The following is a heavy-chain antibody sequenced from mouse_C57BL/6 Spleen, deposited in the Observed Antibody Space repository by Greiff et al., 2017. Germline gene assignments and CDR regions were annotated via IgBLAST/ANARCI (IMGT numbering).Heavy chain of an antibody. J-gene: IGHJ1*03. V-gene: IGHV1-26*01. CDR3: ARSPCYDYDGWYFDV. D-gene: IGHD2-4*01. CDR1: GYTFTDYY. Sequence: EVQLQQSGPELVKPGASVKISCKASGYTFTDYYMNWVKQSHGKSLEWIGDINPNNGGTSYNQKFKGKATLTVDKSSSTAYMELRSLTSEDSAVYYCARSPCYDYDGWYFDVWGTGTTVTVSS. CDR2: INPNNGGT.